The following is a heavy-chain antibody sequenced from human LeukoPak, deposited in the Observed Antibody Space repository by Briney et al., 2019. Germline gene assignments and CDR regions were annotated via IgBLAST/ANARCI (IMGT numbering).Heavy chain of an antibody. CDR2: INHSGST. J-gene: IGHJ5*02. CDR1: GGSFSGYY. CDR3: ARGKRFGFDP. V-gene: IGHV4-34*01. Sequence: SETLSLICAVYGGSFSGYYWSWVRQPPGKGLEWIGEINHSGSTNYNPSLKSRVTISVDTSKNPFSLTLSSVHAAEPAVYYCARGKRFGFDPWGQGTLVTVSS. D-gene: IGHD3-16*01.